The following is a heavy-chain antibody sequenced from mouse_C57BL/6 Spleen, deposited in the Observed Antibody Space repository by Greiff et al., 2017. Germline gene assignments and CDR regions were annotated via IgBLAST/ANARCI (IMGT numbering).Heavy chain of an antibody. D-gene: IGHD2-4*01. CDR1: GYTFTDYY. CDR2: INPNNGGT. J-gene: IGHJ1*03. CDR3: AREGYYDYDEGYFDV. V-gene: IGHV1-26*01. Sequence: EVQLQQSGPELVKPGASVKISCKASGYTFTDYYMNWVKQSHGKSLEWIGDINPNNGGTSYNQKFKGKATLTVDKSSSTAYMELRSLTSEDSAVYYCAREGYYDYDEGYFDVWGTGTTVTVSS.